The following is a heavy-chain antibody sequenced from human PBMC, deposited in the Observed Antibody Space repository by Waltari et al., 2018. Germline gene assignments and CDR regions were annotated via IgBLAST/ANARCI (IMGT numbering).Heavy chain of an antibody. CDR1: GYTFTGYY. CDR3: ARGVGRMGRPTDYDVLTGYFNFDY. Sequence: QVQLVQSGAEVKKPGASVKVSCKASGYTFTGYYMHWVRQAPGQGLEWMGWINLNSGGPNYAQKFQGRVTMTRDTSISTAYMELSRLRSDDTAVYYCARGVGRMGRPTDYDVLTGYFNFDYWGQGTLVTVSS. J-gene: IGHJ4*02. D-gene: IGHD3-9*01. CDR2: INLNSGGP. V-gene: IGHV1-2*02.